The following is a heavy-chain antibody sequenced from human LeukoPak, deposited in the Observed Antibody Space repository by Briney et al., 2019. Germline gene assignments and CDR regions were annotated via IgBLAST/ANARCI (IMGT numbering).Heavy chain of an antibody. CDR1: GGSVNSGSYY. D-gene: IGHD3-3*01. V-gene: IGHV4-61*01. Sequence: PSETLSLTCTVSGGSVNSGSYYWSWIRQPPGKGLEWIGYIYYSGSTNYNPSLKSRVTTSVDTSKNQFSLKLSSVTAADTAVYYCARVVVARYDFWSGYSPSYYFDYWGQGTLVTVSS. J-gene: IGHJ4*02. CDR2: IYYSGST. CDR3: ARVVVARYDFWSGYSPSYYFDY.